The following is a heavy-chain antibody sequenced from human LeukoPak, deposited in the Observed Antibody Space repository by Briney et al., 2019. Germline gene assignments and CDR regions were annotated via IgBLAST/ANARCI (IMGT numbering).Heavy chain of an antibody. CDR2: ISSSGSTI. CDR3: ARDVGYCSGGSCKADV. CDR1: GFTFSSYE. J-gene: IGHJ6*04. D-gene: IGHD2-15*01. V-gene: IGHV3-48*03. Sequence: GGSLRLSCAASGFTFSSYEMNWVRQAPGKGLEWVSYISSSGSTIYYADSVKGRFTISRDNAKNSLYLQMNSLRAEDTAVYYCARDVGYCSGGSCKADVWGKGTTVTVSS.